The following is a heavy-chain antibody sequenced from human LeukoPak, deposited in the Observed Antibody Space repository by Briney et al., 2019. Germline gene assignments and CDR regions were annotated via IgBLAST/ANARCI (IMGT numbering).Heavy chain of an antibody. CDR2: INPNSGGT. V-gene: IGHV1-2*02. CDR1: GYTLTGYS. D-gene: IGHD3-22*01. CDR3: ARVQEYYYDSSGWLY. J-gene: IGHJ4*02. Sequence: ASVKVSCQASGYTLTGYSMHWVRQAPGRGLAWMGWINPNSGGTNYAQKFQGRVTMTRDTSISTAYMELSRLRSDDTAVYYCARVQEYYYDSSGWLYWGQGTLVTVSS.